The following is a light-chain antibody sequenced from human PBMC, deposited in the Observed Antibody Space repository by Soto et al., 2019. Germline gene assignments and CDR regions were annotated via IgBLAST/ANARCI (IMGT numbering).Light chain of an antibody. J-gene: IGKJ1*01. CDR3: QQYNNWPRT. Sequence: EIVMTQSPATLSVSPGERATLSCRASQSVSSNLAWYQQKPGQAPRLLIYGASTRATGIPARFSGSGSGTGFTLTISSLQSEDFAVYYCQQYNNWPRTFGQGTKVDTK. CDR2: GAS. V-gene: IGKV3-15*01. CDR1: QSVSSN.